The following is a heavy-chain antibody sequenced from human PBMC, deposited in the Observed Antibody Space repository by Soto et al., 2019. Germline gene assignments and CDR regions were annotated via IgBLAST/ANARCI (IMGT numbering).Heavy chain of an antibody. CDR2: TYYRSKWYN. Sequence: PSQTLSLTCAISGDSVSSNSAAWNWIRQSPSRGLEWLGRTYYRSKWYNDYAVSVKSRITINPDTSKNQFSLQLNSVTPEDTAVYYCARVSGYSSSWYRSRFDYWGQGTMVTLSA. CDR1: GDSVSSNSAA. J-gene: IGHJ4*02. D-gene: IGHD6-13*01. V-gene: IGHV6-1*01. CDR3: ARVSGYSSSWYRSRFDY.